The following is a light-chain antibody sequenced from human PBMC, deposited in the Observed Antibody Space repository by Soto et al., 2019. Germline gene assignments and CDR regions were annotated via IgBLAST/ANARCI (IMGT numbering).Light chain of an antibody. CDR3: QQCGSSST. CDR2: GAS. Sequence: EIVLTQSPATLSFSPGERSTLSCRSSQSINRHLAWYRQIPGQAPRLLIYGASMRATGIPDRFSGSGSGTDFTLTISRLEPEDFAVYYCQQCGSSSTFGQGTRLEIK. V-gene: IGKV3-11*01. J-gene: IGKJ5*01. CDR1: QSINRH.